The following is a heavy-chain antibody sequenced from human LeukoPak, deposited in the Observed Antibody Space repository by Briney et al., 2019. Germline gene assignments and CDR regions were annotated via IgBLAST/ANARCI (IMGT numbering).Heavy chain of an antibody. Sequence: GGSLRLSCAASGFTFSDYYMSWIRQAPGKGLEWVSYISSSGSSIYYADSVKGRFTISRDNAKNSLYLQMNSLRAEDTAAYYCAREPNYYDSSGYSDYWGQGTLVTVSS. CDR2: ISSSGSSI. CDR3: AREPNYYDSSGYSDY. CDR1: GFTFSDYY. J-gene: IGHJ4*02. D-gene: IGHD3-22*01. V-gene: IGHV3-11*01.